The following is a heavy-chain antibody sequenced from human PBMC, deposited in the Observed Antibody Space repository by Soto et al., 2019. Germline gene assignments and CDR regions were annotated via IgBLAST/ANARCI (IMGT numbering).Heavy chain of an antibody. J-gene: IGHJ4*02. D-gene: IGHD3-3*01. CDR3: ARDLDWVLYDY. V-gene: IGHV3-74*01. CDR1: GFTFSNYV. CDR2: VSHDGSTT. Sequence: VGSLRLSCAASGFTFSNYVMHWVRQAPGKGLVWVSRVSHDGSTTSYADSVKGRFTISRDNSKNTLYLQMNSLRDEDTAVYYCARDLDWVLYDYCGQRTPVTVSS.